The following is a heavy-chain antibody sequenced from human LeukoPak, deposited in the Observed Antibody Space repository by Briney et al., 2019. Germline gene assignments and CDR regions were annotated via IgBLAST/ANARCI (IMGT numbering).Heavy chain of an antibody. Sequence: ASVKVSCKASGYTFTGYYMHWVRQAPGQGLEWMGWINPNSGGTNYAQKFQGRVTMTRDTSISTAYMELSRLRSDDTAVYYCARDSRRLYCSGGSCYNGGFDYWGQGTLVTVSS. CDR3: ARDSRRLYCSGGSCYNGGFDY. CDR1: GYTFTGYY. CDR2: INPNSGGT. D-gene: IGHD2-15*01. V-gene: IGHV1-2*02. J-gene: IGHJ4*02.